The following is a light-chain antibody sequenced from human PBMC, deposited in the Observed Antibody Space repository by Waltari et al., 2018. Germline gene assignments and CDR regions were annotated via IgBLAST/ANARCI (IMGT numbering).Light chain of an antibody. CDR3: QQFNSYPRT. V-gene: IGKV1-9*01. Sequence: IQLTQSPSALSASVGDRVTITCRATQDIYTYLAWYQQEPGKAPKLLIYAESTLQSGVPSRFSGSGSGTGFTLTISSLQPEDFATYYCQQFNSYPRTFGQGTKVEIK. J-gene: IGKJ1*01. CDR1: QDIYTY. CDR2: AES.